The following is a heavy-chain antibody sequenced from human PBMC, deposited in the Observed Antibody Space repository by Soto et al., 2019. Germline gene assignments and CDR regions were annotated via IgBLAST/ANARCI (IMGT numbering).Heavy chain of an antibody. CDR3: ARWWCGSRQGVDP. CDR2: IYYSGST. D-gene: IGHD2-8*02. CDR1: GGSISSGDYY. Sequence: QVQLQESGPGLVKPSQTLSLTCTVSGGSISSGDYYWSWIRQHPGKGLEWIGYIYYSGSTYYNPSLKSRITISVATSKNQLSLKRSSVTAAETAVYDGARWWCGSRQGVDPWGQGTLVTVSS. J-gene: IGHJ5*02. V-gene: IGHV4-31*03.